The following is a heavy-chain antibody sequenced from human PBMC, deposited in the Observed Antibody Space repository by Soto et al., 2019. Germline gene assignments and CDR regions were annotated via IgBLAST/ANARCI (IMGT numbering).Heavy chain of an antibody. CDR2: IISSGSYI. CDR3: ARDVETSMDGLNYFDP. Sequence: GSLRLSCAASGXTFSSYTMNWVRQAPGKGLELVSSIISSGSYIHYADSVKGLFTISRENAKNSLFLQMYSLRAEETAVYYCARDVETSMDGLNYFDPWGQGTLGTVS. CDR1: GXTFSSYT. J-gene: IGHJ5*02. D-gene: IGHD5-18*01. V-gene: IGHV3-21*01.